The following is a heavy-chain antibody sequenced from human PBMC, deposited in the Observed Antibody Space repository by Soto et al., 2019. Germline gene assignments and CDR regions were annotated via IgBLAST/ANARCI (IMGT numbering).Heavy chain of an antibody. Sequence: EVVLLESGGGLVKPGGSLRLSCEASGVAFSFYSMSWVRQAPGKGLEWVARISGNGGTTYSAASGKGRFNISRDNSKNSGYLQMNSLRGEDTAVYYCAKDRGGFTSGWEFFDFWGQGTQVTVSS. CDR3: AKDRGGFTSGWEFFDF. J-gene: IGHJ4*02. CDR1: GVAFSFYS. V-gene: IGHV3-23*01. D-gene: IGHD6-19*01. CDR2: ISGNGGTT.